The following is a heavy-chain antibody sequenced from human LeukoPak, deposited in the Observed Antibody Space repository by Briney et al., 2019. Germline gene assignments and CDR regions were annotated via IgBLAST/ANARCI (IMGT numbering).Heavy chain of an antibody. Sequence: GRSLRLSCAASGFTFDDYAMHWVRQAPGKGLEWVSGISWNSGSIGYADSVKGRFTISRDNAKNSLYLQMNSLRAEDTALYYCALGAVAGLRHFDYWGQGTLATVSS. D-gene: IGHD6-19*01. CDR2: ISWNSGSI. J-gene: IGHJ4*02. CDR3: ALGAVAGLRHFDY. CDR1: GFTFDDYA. V-gene: IGHV3-9*01.